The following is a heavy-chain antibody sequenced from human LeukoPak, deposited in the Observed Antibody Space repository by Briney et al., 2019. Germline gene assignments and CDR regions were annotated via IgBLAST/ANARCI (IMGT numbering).Heavy chain of an antibody. CDR3: ARGHYGMDV. CDR2: ISPTGSYT. J-gene: IGHJ6*02. CDR1: GFTFSDFY. Sequence: TGGSLRLSCAASGFTFSDFYTSWVRQAPGKGLEWVSYISPTGSYTNYADSVRGRFTISRDNAKNSLFLQMNSLRAEDTALYHCARGHYGMDVWGQGTTVTVSS. V-gene: IGHV3-11*06.